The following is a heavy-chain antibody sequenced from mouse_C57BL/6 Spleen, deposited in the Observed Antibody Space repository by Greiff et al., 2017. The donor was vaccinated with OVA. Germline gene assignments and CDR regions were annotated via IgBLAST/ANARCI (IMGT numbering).Heavy chain of an antibody. D-gene: IGHD1-1*01. J-gene: IGHJ1*03. CDR3: ANYYYGSSYWYFDV. CDR2: IYPRSGNT. Sequence: VMLVESGAELARPGASVKLSCKASGYTFTSYGISWVKQRTGQGLEWIGEIYPRSGNTYYNEKFKGKATLTADKSSSTAYMELRSLTSEDSAVYFCANYYYGSSYWYFDVWGTGTTVTVSS. V-gene: IGHV1-81*01. CDR1: GYTFTSYG.